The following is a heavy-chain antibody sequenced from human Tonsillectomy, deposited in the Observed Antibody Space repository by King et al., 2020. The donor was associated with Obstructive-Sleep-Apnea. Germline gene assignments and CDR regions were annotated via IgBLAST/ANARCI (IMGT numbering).Heavy chain of an antibody. CDR3: ASLVGDYAFDI. D-gene: IGHD4-17*01. CDR2: IAYDGSNK. CDR1: GFTFSSYA. V-gene: IGHV3-30-3*01. Sequence: VQLVESGGGVVQPGRSLRLSCAASGFTFSSYAMHWVRQAPGKGLEWVAVIAYDGSNKYYADSVKGRFTISRDNSKNTLYLQMNSLRAEDTAVYYCASLVGDYAFDIWGQGTMVTVSS. J-gene: IGHJ3*02.